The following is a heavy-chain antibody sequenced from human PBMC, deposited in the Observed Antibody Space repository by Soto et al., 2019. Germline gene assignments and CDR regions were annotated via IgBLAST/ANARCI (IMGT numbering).Heavy chain of an antibody. V-gene: IGHV4-34*01. CDR2: INHSGST. D-gene: IGHD6-13*01. CDR3: ARPQLSIAAAGTKAGKYYYYGMDV. CDR1: GGSFSGYC. Sequence: PSETLSLTCAVYGGSFSGYCWSWIRQPPGKGLEWIGEINHSGSTNYNPSLKSRVTISVDTSKNQFSLKLSSVTAADTAVYYCARPQLSIAAAGTKAGKYYYYGMDVWGRGTTVTVSS. J-gene: IGHJ6*02.